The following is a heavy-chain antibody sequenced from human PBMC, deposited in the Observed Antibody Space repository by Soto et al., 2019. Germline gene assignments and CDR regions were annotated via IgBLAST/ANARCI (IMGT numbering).Heavy chain of an antibody. D-gene: IGHD5-18*01. CDR1: GFTVSTNY. Sequence: EVQLVASGGGLIQPGGSLRLSCAASGFTVSTNYMSWVRQAPGKGLEWVSVIYSGGSTYYADSVKGRFTISRDNSKNTLYLQMNSLRAEDTAVYYCGRPQRGDSYGPHAVDYWGQGTLVTVSS. V-gene: IGHV3-53*01. J-gene: IGHJ4*02. CDR2: IYSGGST. CDR3: GRPQRGDSYGPHAVDY.